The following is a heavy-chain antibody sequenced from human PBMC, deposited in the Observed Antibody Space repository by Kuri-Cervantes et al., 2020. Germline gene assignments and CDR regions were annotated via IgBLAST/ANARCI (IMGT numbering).Heavy chain of an antibody. D-gene: IGHD3-10*01. CDR2: ISSSSSTI. Sequence: GESLKISCAASGFTFSSYSMNWVRQAPGKGLEWVSYISSSSSTIYYADSVKGRFTISRDNAKNSLYLRMNSLRAEDTAVYYCARDGSGSYYNHLPCYFDYWGQGTLVTVSS. V-gene: IGHV3-48*01. CDR1: GFTFSSYS. J-gene: IGHJ4*02. CDR3: ARDGSGSYYNHLPCYFDY.